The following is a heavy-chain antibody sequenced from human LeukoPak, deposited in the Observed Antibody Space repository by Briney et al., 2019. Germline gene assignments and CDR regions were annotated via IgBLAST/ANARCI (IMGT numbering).Heavy chain of an antibody. J-gene: IGHJ4*02. CDR2: ITSSGANR. V-gene: IGHV3-23*01. CDR1: GFTFSNYA. Sequence: GGSLRLSCAASGFTFSNYAMTWVRQAPGKGLEWVSSITSSGANRYYADSVKGRFTISRDNSKNTLYLQMSSLRAEDTAVYYCASSGGDYWGQGTLVTVSS. CDR3: ASSGGDY.